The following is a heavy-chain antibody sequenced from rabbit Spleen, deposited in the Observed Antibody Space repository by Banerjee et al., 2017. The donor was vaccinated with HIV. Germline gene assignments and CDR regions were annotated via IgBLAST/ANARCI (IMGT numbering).Heavy chain of an antibody. CDR3: ARDQAGDAGYGPWYFNL. Sequence: QSLEESGGDLVKPGASLTLTCTASGVSFSSNYYMCWVRQAPGKGLEWIACIDSGSSGFTYFASWAKGRFTISKTSSTTVTLQMTSLTAADTATYFCARDQAGDAGYGPWYFNLWGPGTLVTVS. J-gene: IGHJ4*01. D-gene: IGHD4-2*01. V-gene: IGHV1S40*01. CDR2: IDSGSSGFT. CDR1: GVSFSSNYY.